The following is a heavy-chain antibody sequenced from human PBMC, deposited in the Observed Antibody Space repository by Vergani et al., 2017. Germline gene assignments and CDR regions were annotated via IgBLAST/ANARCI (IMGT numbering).Heavy chain of an antibody. CDR2: IIPIFGTT. J-gene: IGHJ4*02. Sequence: QVQLVQSGAEVKKPGSSVKVSCKASGGTFSSYAISWVRQAPGQGLEWMGGIIPIFGTTNYAQKFQGRVTITADESTSTAHMELSSLRSEDTAVYYCARVIGAAGTGLWGFSDYWGQGTLVTVSS. D-gene: IGHD6-13*01. CDR1: GGTFSSYA. CDR3: ARVIGAAGTGLWGFSDY. V-gene: IGHV1-69*01.